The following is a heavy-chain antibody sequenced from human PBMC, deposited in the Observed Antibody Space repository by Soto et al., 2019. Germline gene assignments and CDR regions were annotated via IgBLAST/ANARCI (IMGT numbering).Heavy chain of an antibody. CDR3: AKDKIGEELRFLEWLLYRYSGLRILKNSYYYYYYGMDV. D-gene: IGHD3-3*01. V-gene: IGHV3-9*01. Sequence: GGSLRLSCAASGFTFDDYAMHWVRQAPGKGLEWVSGISWNSGSIGYADSVKGRFTISRDNAKNSLYLQMNSLRAEDTALYYCAKDKIGEELRFLEWLLYRYSGLRILKNSYYYYYYGMDVWCQGNTVTFSS. CDR2: ISWNSGSI. J-gene: IGHJ6*02. CDR1: GFTFDDYA.